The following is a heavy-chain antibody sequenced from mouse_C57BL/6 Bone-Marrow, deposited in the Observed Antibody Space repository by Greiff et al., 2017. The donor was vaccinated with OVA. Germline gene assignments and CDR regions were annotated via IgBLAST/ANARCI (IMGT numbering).Heavy chain of an antibody. V-gene: IGHV5-4*01. J-gene: IGHJ3*01. CDR3: ARDSYYGSSYEFAY. Sequence: EVKVVESGGGLVKPGGSLKLSCAASGFTFSSYAMSWVRQTPEKRLEWVATISDGGSYTYYPDNVKGRFTISRDNAKNNLYLQMSHLKSEDTAMYYCARDSYYGSSYEFAYWGQGTLVTVSA. CDR2: ISDGGSYT. D-gene: IGHD1-1*01. CDR1: GFTFSSYA.